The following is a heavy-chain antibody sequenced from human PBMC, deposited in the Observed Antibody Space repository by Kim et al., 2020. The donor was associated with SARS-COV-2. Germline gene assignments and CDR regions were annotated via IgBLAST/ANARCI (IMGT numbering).Heavy chain of an antibody. CDR2: INHSGST. Sequence: SETLSLTCAVYGGSFSGYYWSWIRQPPGKGLEWIGEINHSGSTNYNTSLKSRVTISVDTSKNQLSLKLSSVTAADTAVYYCARGRYYDILTGYYGNYYYYYGMDVWGQGTTVTVSS. CDR3: ARGRYYDILTGYYGNYYYYYGMDV. D-gene: IGHD3-9*01. CDR1: GGSFSGYY. V-gene: IGHV4-34*01. J-gene: IGHJ6*02.